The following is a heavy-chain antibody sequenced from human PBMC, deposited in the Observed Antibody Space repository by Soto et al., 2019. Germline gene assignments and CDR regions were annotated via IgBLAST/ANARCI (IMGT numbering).Heavy chain of an antibody. CDR2: IIPIPGIP. D-gene: IGHD3-22*01. CDR3: ARPASTIIASGDFDS. V-gene: IGHV1-69*02. Sequence: VQLVQSGAEVKKPGSSVKVSCKASRGTFSNYTISWVRQAPGQGLEWMGRIIPIPGIPNYAQKFQGRVTITADKSTSTVYMELNSLRSEDTAVYYCARPASTIIASGDFDSWGQGTLLTVSS. J-gene: IGHJ4*02. CDR1: RGTFSNYT.